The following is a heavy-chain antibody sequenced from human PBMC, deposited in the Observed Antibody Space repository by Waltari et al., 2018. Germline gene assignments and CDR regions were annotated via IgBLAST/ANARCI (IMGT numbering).Heavy chain of an antibody. V-gene: IGHV3-73*01. J-gene: IGHJ4*02. CDR3: TADGPGWNS. CDR2: IRTQANGYTT. D-gene: IGHD1-7*01. Sequence: EVQLVESGGGLVQPGGSLKLSCAASGFTFSASAVHWVRQACGKGPEWVGRIRTQANGYTTTYAASVKGRFSISRDDSQKTAFLQMNSLKIEDTAVYFCTADGPGWNSWGQGTLVTVSS. CDR1: GFTFSASA.